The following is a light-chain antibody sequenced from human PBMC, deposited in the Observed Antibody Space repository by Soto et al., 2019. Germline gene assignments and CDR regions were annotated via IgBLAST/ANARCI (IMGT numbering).Light chain of an antibody. CDR1: QSVSSGY. CDR2: GAS. J-gene: IGKJ1*01. V-gene: IGKV3-20*01. CDR3: QQYATSPWT. Sequence: DIVLTQSTGTLYLSPGERATLSCRSSQSVSSGYLAWYQQRPGQAPRLLIYGASTRATGIPDRFSGSGSGTDFTLTISRLEPEDFAVYYCQQYATSPWTFAQGTKVDVK.